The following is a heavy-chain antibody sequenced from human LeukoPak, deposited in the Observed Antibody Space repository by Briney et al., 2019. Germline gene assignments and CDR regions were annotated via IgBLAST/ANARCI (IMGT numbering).Heavy chain of an antibody. J-gene: IGHJ4*02. CDR1: GGSFRGYY. CDR2: INHSGRI. CDR3: VRSRRVIRYFAWLLNDY. Sequence: SETLSFTCAVLGGSFRGYYWGWIRQPPGKGLGWFGEINHSGRIHYNPSLTSRVSISVDTSTNLFSLRLSSVTAADTAAYYCVRSRRVIRYFAWLLNDYWGQGTLVTVSS. V-gene: IGHV4-34*01. D-gene: IGHD3-9*01.